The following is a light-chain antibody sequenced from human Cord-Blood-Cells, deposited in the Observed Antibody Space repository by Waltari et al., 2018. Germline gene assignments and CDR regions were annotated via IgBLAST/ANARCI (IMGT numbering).Light chain of an antibody. CDR2: AAS. V-gene: IGKV1-39*01. Sequence: QMTKAPSSLSASLGNRVTVTCRASQGISSYSNWYQQTPGKAPKLLIYAASSLQCGVPSRFSGSGSGTDHPQTISSLQPEDFAADYCPQGYCTPWTFDQGTNVDMK. CDR3: PQGYCTPWT. J-gene: IGKJ1*01. CDR1: QGISSY.